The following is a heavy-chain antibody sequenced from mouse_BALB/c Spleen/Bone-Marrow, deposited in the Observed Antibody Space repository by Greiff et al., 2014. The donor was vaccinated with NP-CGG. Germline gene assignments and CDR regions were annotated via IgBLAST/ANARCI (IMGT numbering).Heavy chain of an antibody. D-gene: IGHD1-1*01. J-gene: IGHJ1*01. CDR1: GFNIKDTY. CDR3: ARYDYGWYFYV. CDR2: IDPANGNT. Sequence: EVQLQQSGAELVKPGASVKLSCTASGFNIKDTYMHWVKQRPEQGLEWIGRIDPANGNTKYDPKFQGKAPITADTSSNTAYLQLSSLTSEDTAVYSCARYDYGWYFYVWGAGTTVTVSS. V-gene: IGHV14-3*02.